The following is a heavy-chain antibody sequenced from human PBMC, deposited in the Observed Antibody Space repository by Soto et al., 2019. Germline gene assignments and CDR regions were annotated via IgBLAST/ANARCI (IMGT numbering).Heavy chain of an antibody. CDR2: ISTYNGNT. CDR3: ARTTVTVSYYYMDV. D-gene: IGHD4-17*01. CDR1: GYTFTNYG. Sequence: QVQLVQSGAEVKQPGASVKVSCKASGYTFTNYGFTWVRQAPGQGLEWLGWISTYNGNTKYAQKVQGRLTMTTDTSTSTANMELTSLRSDDTALYYCARTTVTVSYYYMDVWGKGSTVTVSS. V-gene: IGHV1-18*01. J-gene: IGHJ6*03.